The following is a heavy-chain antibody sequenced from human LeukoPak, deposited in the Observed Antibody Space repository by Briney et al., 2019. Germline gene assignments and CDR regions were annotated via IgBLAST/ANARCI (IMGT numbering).Heavy chain of an antibody. CDR2: IYSGGST. CDR1: GFTFSSYW. D-gene: IGHD3-22*01. V-gene: IGHV3-53*01. CDR3: ARGSGYDSSGYYYAS. J-gene: IGHJ5*02. Sequence: PGGSLRLSCAASGFTFSSYWMNWARQAPGKGLEWVSVIYSGGSTYYADSVKGRFTISRDNSKNTLYLQMNSLRAEDTAVYYCARGSGYDSSGYYYASWGQGTLVTVSS.